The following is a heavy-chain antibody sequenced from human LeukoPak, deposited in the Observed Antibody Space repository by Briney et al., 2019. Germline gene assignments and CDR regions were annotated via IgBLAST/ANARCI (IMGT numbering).Heavy chain of an antibody. CDR1: GYTFINYD. CDR3: ARGFMISDVTDGFDI. V-gene: IGHV1-8*01. J-gene: IGHJ3*02. CDR2: MNPNSGNT. D-gene: IGHD3-16*01. Sequence: ASVKVSCKASGYTFINYDINWVRQATGQGLEWMGWMNPNSGNTGYTQKFQGRVTMTRNTSISTAYMELSSLRSEDTAVYYCARGFMISDVTDGFDIWGQGTMVTVSS.